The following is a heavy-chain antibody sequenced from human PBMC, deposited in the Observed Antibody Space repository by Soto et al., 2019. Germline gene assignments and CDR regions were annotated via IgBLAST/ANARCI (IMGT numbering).Heavy chain of an antibody. CDR2: IWYDGSNK. CDR1: GFTFSSYG. V-gene: IGHV3-33*01. Sequence: QVQLVESGGGVVQPGRSLRLSCAASGFTFSSYGMHWVRQAPGKGLEWVAVIWYDGSNKYYADSVKGRFTISRDNSKNTLYLQMNSLRAEDTAVYYCAREGTYCSGGSCYPYFDYWGQRTLVTVSS. CDR3: AREGTYCSGGSCYPYFDY. D-gene: IGHD2-15*01. J-gene: IGHJ4*02.